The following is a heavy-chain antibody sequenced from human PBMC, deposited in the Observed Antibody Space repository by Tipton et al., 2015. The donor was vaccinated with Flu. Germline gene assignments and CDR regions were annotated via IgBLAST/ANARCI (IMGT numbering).Heavy chain of an antibody. Sequence: TLSLTCTVSGGSIRPYFWSWLRQSPAKGLEWIAYFNCNGSTTNHNPSLKSRLSTSVDTSKNQFSLRLSSVTAADTAIYFCARYYYGSGSSDNPHYYYYGFDVWGQGTTVTVSS. CDR1: GGSIRPYF. D-gene: IGHD3-10*01. CDR2: FNCNGSTT. V-gene: IGHV4-59*01. J-gene: IGHJ6*02. CDR3: ARYYYGSGSSDNPHYYYYGFDV.